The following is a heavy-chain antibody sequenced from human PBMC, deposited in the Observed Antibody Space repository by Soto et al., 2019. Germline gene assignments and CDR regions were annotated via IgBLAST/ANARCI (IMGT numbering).Heavy chain of an antibody. CDR1: GGSISSGGYY. CDR2: IYYSGST. J-gene: IGHJ4*02. Sequence: QVQLQESGPGLVKPSQTLSLTCTVSGGSISSGGYYWSWIRQHPGKGLEWIGYIYYSGSTYYNPSLTSRVTISVDTSKNQFSLKLSSVTAADTAVYYCARGTTVVTPIHYWGQGTLVTVSS. V-gene: IGHV4-31*03. D-gene: IGHD4-17*01. CDR3: ARGTTVVTPIHY.